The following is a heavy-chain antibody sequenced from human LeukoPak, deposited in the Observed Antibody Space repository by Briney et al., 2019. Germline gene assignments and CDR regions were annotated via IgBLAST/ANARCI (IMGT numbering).Heavy chain of an antibody. CDR1: GGSFSGYY. D-gene: IGHD4-4*01. J-gene: IGHJ6*02. Sequence: SETLSLTCAVYGGSFSGYYWSWIRQHPGKGLEWIGYIYYSGSTYYNPSLKSRVTISVDTSKNQFSLKLSSVTAADTAVYYCARDYSKDNYYYYGMDVWGQGTTVTVSS. V-gene: IGHV4-31*11. CDR3: ARDYSKDNYYYYGMDV. CDR2: IYYSGST.